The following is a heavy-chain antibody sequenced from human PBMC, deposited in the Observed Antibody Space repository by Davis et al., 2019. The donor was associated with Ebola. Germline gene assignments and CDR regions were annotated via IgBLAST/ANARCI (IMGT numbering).Heavy chain of an antibody. CDR1: GFTFTIYS. CDR2: SSTSAEHI. CDR3: ARRLLISSRGGMDV. J-gene: IGHJ6*02. D-gene: IGHD1-26*01. Sequence: PGGSLRLSCVASGFTFTIYSLNWVRQAPGKEPEWVAHSSTSAEHISYAESVKGRFTVSRDDAQSSLFLQMSSLRDEDTAVYYCARRLLISSRGGMDVWGQGTTVTVSS. V-gene: IGHV3-48*02.